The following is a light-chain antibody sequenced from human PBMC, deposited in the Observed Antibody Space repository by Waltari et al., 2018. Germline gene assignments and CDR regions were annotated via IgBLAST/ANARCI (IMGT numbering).Light chain of an antibody. Sequence: QSVLTQPPSVSAAPGQKVTISCSGSSSNIGNNYVSWYQHLPVTAPKLLIYDNNKRPSGMPDRFSGSKSGTSATLAITGLQTGDEGDYYCATWDGSLSAVVFGGGTKLTVL. CDR3: ATWDGSLSAVV. CDR1: SSNIGNNY. CDR2: DNN. J-gene: IGLJ2*01. V-gene: IGLV1-51*01.